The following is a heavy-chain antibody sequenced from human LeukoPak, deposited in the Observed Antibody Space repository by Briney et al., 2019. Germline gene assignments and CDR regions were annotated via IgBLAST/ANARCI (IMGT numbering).Heavy chain of an antibody. CDR2: IYSGGST. Sequence: GGSLRLSCAASGFTFSSYGMHWVRQAPGKGLEWVSVIYSGGSTYYADPVKGRFTISRDNSKNTLYLQMNSLRAEDTAVYYCARINYDFWSKDYYYMDVWGKGTTVTVSS. J-gene: IGHJ6*03. D-gene: IGHD3-3*01. CDR3: ARINYDFWSKDYYYMDV. CDR1: GFTFSSYG. V-gene: IGHV3-NL1*01.